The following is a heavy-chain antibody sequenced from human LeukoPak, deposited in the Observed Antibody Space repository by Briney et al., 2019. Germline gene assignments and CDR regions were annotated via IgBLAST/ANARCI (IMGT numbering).Heavy chain of an antibody. V-gene: IGHV4-34*01. J-gene: IGHJ5*02. D-gene: IGHD3-10*01. CDR1: GGSFSGYY. Sequence: PSETLSLTCAVYGGSFSGYYWSWIRQPPGKGLEWIGEINHSGSTNYNPSLKSRVTISVDTSKNQFSLKLSSVTAADTAVYYCARFRGRHYYGSGSSSNWFDPWGQGTLVTVSS. CDR2: INHSGST. CDR3: ARFRGRHYYGSGSSSNWFDP.